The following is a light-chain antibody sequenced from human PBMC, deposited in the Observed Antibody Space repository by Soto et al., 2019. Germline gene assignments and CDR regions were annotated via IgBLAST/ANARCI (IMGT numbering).Light chain of an antibody. CDR2: DVS. Sequence: QSALTQPRSVSGSPGQSVTISCTGSSSDVGAYNYVSWYQHHPGKAPKVMIFDVSERPSGVPDRFSGSKSGNTASLTISGLQAEDEGDYYCCSYAGTGSWVFGGGTKLTVL. V-gene: IGLV2-11*01. CDR1: SSDVGAYNY. J-gene: IGLJ3*02. CDR3: CSYAGTGSWV.